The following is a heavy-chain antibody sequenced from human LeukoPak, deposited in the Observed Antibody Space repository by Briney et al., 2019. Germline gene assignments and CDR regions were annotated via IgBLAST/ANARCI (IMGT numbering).Heavy chain of an antibody. J-gene: IGHJ4*02. CDR1: GGSFSGYY. CDR2: INHSGST. Sequence: PSETLSLTCAAYGGSFSGYYWSWIRQPPGKGLEWIGEINHSGSTNYNPSLKSRVTISVDTSKNQFSLKLSSVTAADTAVYYCARGHGVYDYWGQGTLVTVSS. D-gene: IGHD2-8*01. CDR3: ARGHGVYDY. V-gene: IGHV4-34*01.